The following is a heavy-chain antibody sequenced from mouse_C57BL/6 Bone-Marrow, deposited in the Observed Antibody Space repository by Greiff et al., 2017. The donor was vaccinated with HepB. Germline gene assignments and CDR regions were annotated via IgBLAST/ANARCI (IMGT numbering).Heavy chain of an antibody. CDR2: IWGDGST. CDR3: AKPEGLRYPFVFDV. J-gene: IGHJ1*03. CDR1: GFSLTSYG. V-gene: IGHV2-3*01. D-gene: IGHD1-1*01. Sequence: VKLMESGPGLVAPSQSLSITCTVSGFSLTSYGVSWVRQPPGKGLEWLGVIWGDGSTNYHSALIARLSISKDNSKSQVLLKLNSLQTDDTATYYCAKPEGLRYPFVFDVWGTGTTVTVSS.